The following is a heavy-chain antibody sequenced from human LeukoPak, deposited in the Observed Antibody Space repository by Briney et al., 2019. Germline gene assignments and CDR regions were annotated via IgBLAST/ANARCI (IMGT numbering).Heavy chain of an antibody. CDR2: ITSSSSYT. Sequence: GESLRLSCAASGFTFSDYYRSWIRQAPGKGLEGVSYITSSSSYTNYADSVKGRFTISRDNAKNSLYLQMNSLRAEDTAVYYCARGGYDYVLNWGQGTLVTVSS. V-gene: IGHV3-11*06. J-gene: IGHJ4*02. CDR1: GFTFSDYY. D-gene: IGHD3-16*01. CDR3: ARGGYDYVLN.